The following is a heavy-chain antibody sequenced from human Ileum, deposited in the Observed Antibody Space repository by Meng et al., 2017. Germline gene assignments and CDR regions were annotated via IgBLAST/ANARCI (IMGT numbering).Heavy chain of an antibody. Sequence: VQLQESGPGLVKSSQTLSLTCTVSGGSIRSGDYYWIWIRQPPGKGLEWIGYIFDTGPPSYSPPLRSRLSISMDTSKNQFSLRLTSVSAADTAVYYCAASLDGNRFDPWGQGTLVTVSS. V-gene: IGHV4-30-4*01. CDR1: GGSIRSGDYY. J-gene: IGHJ5*02. CDR2: IFDTGPP. D-gene: IGHD1-26*01. CDR3: AASLDGNRFDP.